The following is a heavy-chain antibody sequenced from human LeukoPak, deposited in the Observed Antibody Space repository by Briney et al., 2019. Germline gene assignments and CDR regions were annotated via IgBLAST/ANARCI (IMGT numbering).Heavy chain of an antibody. CDR3: AKGSSGWYGGYFDY. CDR2: VSGSGGST. D-gene: IGHD6-19*01. V-gene: IGHV3-23*01. Sequence: GGSLRLSCAASGFTFSSYAMSWVRQAPGKGLEWVSAVSGSGGSTYYADSVKGRFTISRDNSKNTLYLQMNSLRAEDTAVYYCAKGSSGWYGGYFDYWGQGTLVTVSS. J-gene: IGHJ4*02. CDR1: GFTFSSYA.